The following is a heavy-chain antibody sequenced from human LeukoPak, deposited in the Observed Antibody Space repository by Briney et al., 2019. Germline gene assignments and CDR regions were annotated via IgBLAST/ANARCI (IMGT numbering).Heavy chain of an antibody. CDR2: IIIYNDNT. V-gene: IGHV1-18*04. Sequence: TSVKVSCKASGYTFTTFGMTWVRQAPGQGLEWMGWIIIYNDNTYYAQNLQGRVTMTTDTSTSTAYMELRSLRSDDTAVYYCARPRSSSWGIDYWGQGTLVTVSS. CDR3: ARPRSSSWGIDY. CDR1: GYTFTTFG. D-gene: IGHD6-13*01. J-gene: IGHJ4*02.